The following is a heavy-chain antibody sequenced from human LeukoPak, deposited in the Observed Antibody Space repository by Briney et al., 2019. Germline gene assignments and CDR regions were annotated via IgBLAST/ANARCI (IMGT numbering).Heavy chain of an antibody. Sequence: KPSETLSLTCTVSGASISSYYWSWIRQPPGKGLEWIGYIYYSGSTDYNPSLKSRVTISVDTSKNQFSLKLSSVTAADTAVYYCARFEAAAGRGFHYYYYMDVWGKGTTVTVSS. V-gene: IGHV4-59*01. D-gene: IGHD6-13*01. CDR2: IYYSGST. CDR1: GASISSYY. CDR3: ARFEAAAGRGFHYYYYMDV. J-gene: IGHJ6*03.